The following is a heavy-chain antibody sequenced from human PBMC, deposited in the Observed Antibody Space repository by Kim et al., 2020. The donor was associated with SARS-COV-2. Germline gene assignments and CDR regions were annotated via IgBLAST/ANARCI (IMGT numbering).Heavy chain of an antibody. V-gene: IGHV1-8*01. CDR2: MNPNSGNT. J-gene: IGHJ6*03. D-gene: IGHD3-3*01. CDR3: ARAVRGSGFGVVIIRAYYMDV. Sequence: ASVKVSCKASGYTFTSYDINWVRQATGQGLEWMGWMNPNSGNTGYAQKLQGRVTMTRNTSISTAYMELSSLRSEDTAVYYCARAVRGSGFGVVIIRAYYMDVWGTGTTVTVSS. CDR1: GYTFTSYD.